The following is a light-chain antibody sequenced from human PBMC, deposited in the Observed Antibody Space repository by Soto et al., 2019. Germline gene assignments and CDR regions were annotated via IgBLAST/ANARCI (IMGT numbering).Light chain of an antibody. Sequence: QSVLTQPPSASGTPGQRVTISCACSSSNIASKYVHWYQQRPGTGPKPVIYSTNQRPSEVPDRFSGSNAGTSDSLALTGFGLYDEADYYCDALNYSLSGWVFGGGTKVTVL. CDR1: SSNIASKY. CDR2: STN. V-gene: IGLV1-47*02. CDR3: DALNYSLSGWV. J-gene: IGLJ3*02.